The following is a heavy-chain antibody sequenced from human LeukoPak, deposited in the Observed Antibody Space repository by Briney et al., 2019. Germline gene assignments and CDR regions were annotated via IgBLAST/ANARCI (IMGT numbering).Heavy chain of an antibody. J-gene: IGHJ6*03. CDR1: GFTFSDYY. V-gene: IGHV4-39*01. CDR2: IYYSGST. D-gene: IGHD6-13*01. Sequence: GSLRLSCAASGFTFSDYYMSWIRQAPGKGLEWLGSIYYSGSTYYNPSLKSRVTISVDTSKNQFSLKLSSVTAADTAVYYCARLAGGYYYYMDVWGKGTTVTVSS. CDR3: ARLAGGYYYYMDV.